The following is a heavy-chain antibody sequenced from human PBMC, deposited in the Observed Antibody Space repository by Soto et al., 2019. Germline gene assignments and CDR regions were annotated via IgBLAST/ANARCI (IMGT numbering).Heavy chain of an antibody. V-gene: IGHV5-10-1*01. Sequence: GESLKISCTGSGYSFASYWITWVRQMPGKGLEYMGRIDPSDSNTNYSLSFQGHVTISFDKSITTAYLQWSSLKASDTAMYYCASRYDSNGYYSSYYYAMDVWGQGTSVTVSS. CDR3: ASRYDSNGYYSSYYYAMDV. CDR1: GYSFASYW. CDR2: IDPSDSNT. J-gene: IGHJ6*02. D-gene: IGHD3-22*01.